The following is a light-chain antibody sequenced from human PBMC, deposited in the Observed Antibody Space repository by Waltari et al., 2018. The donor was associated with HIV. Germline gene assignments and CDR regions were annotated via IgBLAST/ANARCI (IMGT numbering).Light chain of an antibody. CDR2: DAS. J-gene: IGKJ1*01. CDR3: QQRSNWPRT. CDR1: QSVSSY. Sequence: EIVLTQSRATLSLSPGERASQSVSSYLAWYRQKPGQAPRLLIYDASNRATGIPARFSGSGSGSDFTLTISSLEPEDFAVYYCQQRSNWPRTFGQGTKVEIK. V-gene: IGKV3-11*01.